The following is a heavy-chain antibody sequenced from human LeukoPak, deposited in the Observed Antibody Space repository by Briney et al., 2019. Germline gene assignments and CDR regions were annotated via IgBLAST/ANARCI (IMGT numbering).Heavy chain of an antibody. Sequence: SETLSLTCAVYGGSFSGYYWSWIRQPPGKGLEWIGSIYYSGSTYYNPSLKSRVTISVDTSKNQFSLKLSSVTAADTAVYYCSGYSSSWYLGNGMDVWGQGTTVTVSS. D-gene: IGHD6-13*01. V-gene: IGHV4-34*01. J-gene: IGHJ6*02. CDR3: SGYSSSWYLGNGMDV. CDR2: IYYSGST. CDR1: GGSFSGYY.